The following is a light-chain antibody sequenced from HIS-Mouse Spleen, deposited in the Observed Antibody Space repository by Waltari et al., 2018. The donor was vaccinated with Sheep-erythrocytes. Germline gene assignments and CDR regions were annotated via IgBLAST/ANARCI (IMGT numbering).Light chain of an antibody. Sequence: QSALTQPRSVSGSPGQSATISCTGTSSDVGGHNYVSWEQQHPGKAPKLMIYDVSQRPSGVPDRFSGSKSGNTASLTISGLQAEDEADYYCCSYAGSYNHVFATGTKVTVL. CDR2: DVS. CDR1: SSDVGGHNY. J-gene: IGLJ1*01. CDR3: CSYAGSYNHV. V-gene: IGLV2-11*01.